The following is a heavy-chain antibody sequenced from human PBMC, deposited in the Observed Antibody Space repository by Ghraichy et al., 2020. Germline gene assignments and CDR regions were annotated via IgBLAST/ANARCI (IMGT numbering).Heavy chain of an antibody. CDR1: GGSVSSTDYY. D-gene: IGHD3-3*01. CDR3: ARNDFWSGRAYYLGMDV. J-gene: IGHJ6*02. CDR2: IYYGGTT. V-gene: IGHV4-30-4*01. Sequence: SQTLSLTCTVSGGSVSSTDYYWNWIRQPPGKGLEWIGHIYYGGTTYYNPSLKSRLTISVDTSKNQFSLKLTSVTAADTAVYYCARNDFWSGRAYYLGMDVWGQGTTVTVSS.